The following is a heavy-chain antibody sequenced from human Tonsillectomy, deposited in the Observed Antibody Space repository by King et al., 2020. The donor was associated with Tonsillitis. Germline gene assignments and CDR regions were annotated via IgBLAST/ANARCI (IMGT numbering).Heavy chain of an antibody. V-gene: IGHV3-7*01. D-gene: IGHD3-10*01. CDR3: ARDWDYDGSGSYLGY. Sequence: VQLVESGGGLVQPGGSLRLSCAASGFTFSNYWMTWVRQAPGKGLEWVANIKQDGSEKYYVDSMKGRFTISRDNANNSMYLQMNSLRAEDSAVYYCARDWDYDGSGSYLGYWGPGTLVTVSS. CDR1: GFTFSNYW. J-gene: IGHJ4*02. CDR2: IKQDGSEK.